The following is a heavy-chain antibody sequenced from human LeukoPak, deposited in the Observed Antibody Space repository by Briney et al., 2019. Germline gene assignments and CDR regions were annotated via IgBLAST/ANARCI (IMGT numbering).Heavy chain of an antibody. D-gene: IGHD6-6*01. CDR3: ARGGGSSPSY. J-gene: IGHJ4*02. Sequence: PSGTLSLTYAVSGDSIASIDWWSWVRQAPGKGLEWIGEIYHSGSPNYNPSLQGRVTISVDTSKNQFSLNLNSVTAADTAVYYCARGGGSSPSYWGQGTLVTVSS. V-gene: IGHV4-4*02. CDR1: GDSIASIDW. CDR2: IYHSGSP.